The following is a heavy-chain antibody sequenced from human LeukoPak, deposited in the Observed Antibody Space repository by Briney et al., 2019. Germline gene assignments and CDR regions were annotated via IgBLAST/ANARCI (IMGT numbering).Heavy chain of an antibody. D-gene: IGHD3-10*01. J-gene: IGHJ3*02. Sequence: GASLRLSCAASGFSLSTYGVSWVRQPPGKGLEWVSGITGTGGSTYYADSVKGRFTVSRDTSKNTLYLQMNSLRAEDTAIYYCARVSHSMVRTSQVAFDIWGQGTMVTVSS. CDR2: ITGTGGST. V-gene: IGHV3-23*01. CDR1: GFSLSTYG. CDR3: ARVSHSMVRTSQVAFDI.